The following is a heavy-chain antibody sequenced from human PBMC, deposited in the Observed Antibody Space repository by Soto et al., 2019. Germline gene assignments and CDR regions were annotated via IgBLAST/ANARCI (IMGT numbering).Heavy chain of an antibody. D-gene: IGHD2-8*01. CDR2: ISGSGGST. V-gene: IGHV3-23*01. Sequence: GGSLRLSCAASGFTFSSYAMSWVRQAPGKGLEWVSAISGSGGSTYYADSVKGRFTISRDNSKNTLYLQMNSLRAEDTAVYYCAKDPQPKVYGQAHAFDIWGQGTMVTVSS. J-gene: IGHJ3*02. CDR1: GFTFSSYA. CDR3: AKDPQPKVYGQAHAFDI.